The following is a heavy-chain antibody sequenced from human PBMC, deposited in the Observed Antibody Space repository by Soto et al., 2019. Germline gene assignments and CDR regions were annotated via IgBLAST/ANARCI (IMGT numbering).Heavy chain of an antibody. CDR2: IRRKANSYTT. V-gene: IGHV3-72*01. CDR1: GLIFSDYH. J-gene: IGHJ6*02. Sequence: EVQLVESGGGLVQPGGSLRLSCAASGLIFSDYHMDWVRQAPGKGLEWVGRIRRKANSYTTEYAASVKGRYTISRDDSKNSLYLQINSLKTEETAVYYCAMLGGWSGGSNDMDVWGQWTTVSVSS. CDR3: AMLGGWSGGSNDMDV. D-gene: IGHD6-19*01.